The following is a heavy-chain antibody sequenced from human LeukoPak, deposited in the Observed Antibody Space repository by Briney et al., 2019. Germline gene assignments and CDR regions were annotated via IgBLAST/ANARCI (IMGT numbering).Heavy chain of an antibody. CDR1: GYTFTSYY. CDR3: ARDRRDEYYFDY. J-gene: IGHJ4*02. CDR2: INPSGGST. Sequence: ASVKVSCKASGYTFTSYYMHWVRQAPGQGLESMGIINPSGGSTSYAQKSQGRVTMTRDMSTSTVYMELSSLRSEDTAVYYCARDRRDEYYFDYWGQGTLVTVSS. V-gene: IGHV1-46*01. D-gene: IGHD5-24*01.